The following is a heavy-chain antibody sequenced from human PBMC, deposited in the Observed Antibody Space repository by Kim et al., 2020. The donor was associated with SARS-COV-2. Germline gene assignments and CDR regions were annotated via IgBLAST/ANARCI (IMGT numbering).Heavy chain of an antibody. V-gene: IGHV3-33*06. D-gene: IGHD3-9*01. CDR1: GFTFSSYG. J-gene: IGHJ4*02. CDR3: AKDPKGNYDILTGWAPSSYFDY. CDR2: IWYDGSNK. Sequence: GGSLRLSCAASGFTFSSYGMHWVRQAPGKGLEWVAVIWYDGSNKYYADSVKGRFTISRDNSKNTLYLQMNSLRAEDTAVYYCAKDPKGNYDILTGWAPSSYFDYWGQGTLVTVSS.